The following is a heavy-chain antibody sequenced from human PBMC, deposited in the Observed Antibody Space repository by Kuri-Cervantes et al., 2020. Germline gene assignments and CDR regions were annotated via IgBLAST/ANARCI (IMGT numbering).Heavy chain of an antibody. D-gene: IGHD4-17*01. V-gene: IGHV3-30*03. CDR2: ISYDGSNK. Sequence: GESLKISCAASGFTFSSYGMHWVRQASGKGLEWVAVISYDGSNKYYADSVKGRFTISRDNSKSTLYLQMNSLRAEDTAVYYCARETTVTTVVDYWGQGTLVTVSS. CDR1: GFTFSSYG. J-gene: IGHJ4*02. CDR3: ARETTVTTVVDY.